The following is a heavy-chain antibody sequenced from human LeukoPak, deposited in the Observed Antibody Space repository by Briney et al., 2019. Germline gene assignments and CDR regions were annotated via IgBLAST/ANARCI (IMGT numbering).Heavy chain of an antibody. CDR3: ARDIRWSTTSWYYYYMDV. CDR2: IYTSGST. D-gene: IGHD2-2*01. V-gene: IGHV4-61*02. J-gene: IGHJ6*03. Sequence: PSQTLSLTCTVSGGSISSGSYYWSWIRQPAGKGLEWIGRIYTSGSTNYNPSLKSRVTISVDTSKNQFSLKLTSVTAADTAVYYCARDIRWSTTSWYYYYMDVWGKGTTVTVSS. CDR1: GGSISSGSYY.